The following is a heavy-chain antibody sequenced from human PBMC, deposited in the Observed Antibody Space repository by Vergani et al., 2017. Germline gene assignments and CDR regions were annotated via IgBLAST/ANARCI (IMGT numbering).Heavy chain of an antibody. V-gene: IGHV1-2*02. D-gene: IGHD6-13*01. Sequence: QVQLVQSGAEVKKPGASVKVSCKASGYTFTGYYMHWVRQAPGQGLVWMGWINPNSGGTNYAQKFQGRVTMTRDTSISTAYMELRRLRSDDTAVYYCARLAAAGTSSHFDYWGQGTLVTVSS. CDR1: GYTFTGYY. J-gene: IGHJ4*02. CDR3: ARLAAAGTSSHFDY. CDR2: INPNSGGT.